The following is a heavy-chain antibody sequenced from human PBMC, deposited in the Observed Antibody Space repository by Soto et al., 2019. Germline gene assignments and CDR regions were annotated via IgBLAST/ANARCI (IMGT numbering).Heavy chain of an antibody. V-gene: IGHV1-8*01. CDR1: GYSFTSLD. CDR2: MQPSTGRT. CDR3: ARGVSAGVDY. J-gene: IGHJ4*02. Sequence: QVQLVQSGAEVREPGASVKVCCKASGYSFTSLDINWVRQTAGQGLEWMGWMQPSTGRTGYAQKFQGRVTMTRDTSINTAYMELTTPTSDDTAFYYCARGVSAGVDYWGQGTLVTVSS. D-gene: IGHD6-19*01.